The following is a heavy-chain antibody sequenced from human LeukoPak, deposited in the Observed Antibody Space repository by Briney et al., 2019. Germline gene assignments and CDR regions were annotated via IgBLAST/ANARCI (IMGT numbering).Heavy chain of an antibody. V-gene: IGHV3-30-3*01. D-gene: IGHD2-2*01. J-gene: IGHJ6*03. CDR2: ISYDGSNK. CDR3: ARASCSSTSCYPPYGAYMDV. Sequence: GGSLKLSCAASGFTFSSYAMHWVRQAPGKGLEWVAVISYDGSNKYYADSVKGRFTISRDNAKNSLYLQMNSLRAEDTAVYYCARASCSSTSCYPPYGAYMDVWGKGTTVTVSS. CDR1: GFTFSSYA.